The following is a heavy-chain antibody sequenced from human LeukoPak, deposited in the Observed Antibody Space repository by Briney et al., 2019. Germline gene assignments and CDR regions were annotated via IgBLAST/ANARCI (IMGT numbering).Heavy chain of an antibody. CDR1: GFTFSNYW. CDR2: IKQDGSDK. CDR3: AKNGGSFDY. D-gene: IGHD1-26*01. J-gene: IGHJ4*02. V-gene: IGHV3-7*01. Sequence: GGTLRLSCAASGFTFSNYWMTGVRHTLGSGLEWVATIKQDGSDKYYVDSVKGRFTVSRDNAKNSLYLQMNSLRVEDTAVYYCAKNGGSFDYWGQGTLVTVSS.